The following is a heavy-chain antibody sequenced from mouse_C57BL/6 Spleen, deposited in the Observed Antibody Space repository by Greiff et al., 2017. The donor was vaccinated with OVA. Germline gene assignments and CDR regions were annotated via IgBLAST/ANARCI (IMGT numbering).Heavy chain of an antibody. CDR1: GYAFTNYL. J-gene: IGHJ4*01. V-gene: IGHV1-54*01. Sequence: VQLQESGAELVRPGTSVKVSCKASGYAFTNYLLEWVKQRPGQGLAWIGVINPGSGGTNYNEKFQGKATLTADKSSSTAYMQLSSLTSEDSAVYVCARSRDYDGYYYAMDYWGQGTSVTVSS. CDR3: ARSRDYDGYYYAMDY. CDR2: INPGSGGT. D-gene: IGHD2-4*01.